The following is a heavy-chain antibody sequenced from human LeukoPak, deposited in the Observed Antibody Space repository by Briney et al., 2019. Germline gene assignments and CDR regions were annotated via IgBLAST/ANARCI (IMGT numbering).Heavy chain of an antibody. D-gene: IGHD4-17*01. CDR2: IKSKTDGGTT. V-gene: IGHV3-15*01. Sequence: GGSLRLSCAASGFTFSNAWMSWVRQAPGKGLEWVGRIKSKTDGGTTDYAAPVKGRFTISRDDSKNTLYLQMNSLKTEDTAVYYCTTEVAATVTTVGPDYWGQGTLVTVSS. CDR3: TTEVAATVTTVGPDY. J-gene: IGHJ4*02. CDR1: GFTFSNAW.